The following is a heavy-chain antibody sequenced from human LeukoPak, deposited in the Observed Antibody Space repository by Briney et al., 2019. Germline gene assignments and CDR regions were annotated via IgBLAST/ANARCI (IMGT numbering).Heavy chain of an antibody. V-gene: IGHV1-2*02. Sequence: VKVSCKASGYTFTGYYIHWVRQAPGQGLEWMGWINPNSGGTNYAQKFQGRVTMTRDTSMSTAYMELSGLRSDDTAVYYCSRDSGYCSGGSCWYFDFWGQGTLVTVSA. CDR1: GYTFTGYY. D-gene: IGHD2-15*01. CDR3: SRDSGYCSGGSCWYFDF. J-gene: IGHJ4*02. CDR2: INPNSGGT.